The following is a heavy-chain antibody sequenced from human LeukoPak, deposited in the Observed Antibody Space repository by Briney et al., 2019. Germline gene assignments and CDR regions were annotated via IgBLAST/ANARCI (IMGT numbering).Heavy chain of an antibody. Sequence: QPGGSLRLSCAASGFTFSIYGTHWVRQAPGKGLEWVAVIANDGKTTYYADSVKGRFTISRDNAKNSLYLQMNSLRAEDTAVYYCAELGITMIGGVWGKGTTVTISS. J-gene: IGHJ6*04. V-gene: IGHV3-30*18. D-gene: IGHD3-10*02. CDR3: AELGITMIGGV. CDR1: GFTFSIYG. CDR2: IANDGKTT.